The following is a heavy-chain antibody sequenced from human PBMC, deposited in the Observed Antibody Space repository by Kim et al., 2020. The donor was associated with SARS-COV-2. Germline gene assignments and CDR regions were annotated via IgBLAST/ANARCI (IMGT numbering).Heavy chain of an antibody. J-gene: IGHJ4*02. D-gene: IGHD5-18*01. Sequence: YSPAFQGQVTISADKSSSTAYLQWSSLKASDTAMYYCARGDGGYSYGYFDYWGQGTLVTVSS. V-gene: IGHV5-51*01. CDR3: ARGDGGYSYGYFDY.